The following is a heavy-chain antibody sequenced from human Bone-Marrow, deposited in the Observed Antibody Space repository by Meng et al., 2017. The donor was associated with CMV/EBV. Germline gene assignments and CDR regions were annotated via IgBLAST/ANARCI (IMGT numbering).Heavy chain of an antibody. D-gene: IGHD3-3*01. J-gene: IGHJ6*02. V-gene: IGHV3-21*01. CDR3: ARDSRYDFWSGYYVRDYYDYYGMDV. CDR1: GFTSSSPI. CDR2: ISSSSSYI. Sequence: SCAAPGFTSSSPIMNWVGPAPGKGLEWVASISSSSSYIYYEDSVKGRFTISRDNGKNSLYLQMNSLRAEDTAVYYCARDSRYDFWSGYYVRDYYDYYGMDVWGQGTTVTVSS.